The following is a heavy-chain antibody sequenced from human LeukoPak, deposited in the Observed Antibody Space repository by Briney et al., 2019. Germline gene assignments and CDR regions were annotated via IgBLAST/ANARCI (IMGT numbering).Heavy chain of an antibody. D-gene: IGHD6-19*01. CDR3: ARSPLSSGWFDY. CDR2: INHSGST. V-gene: IGHV4-34*01. CDR1: GGSFSGYY. Sequence: SETLSLTCAVYGGSFSGYYWSWIRQPPGKGLEWIGEINHSGSTNYNPSLKSRVTISVDTSKNQFSLKLSSVTAADTAVYYCARSPLSSGWFDYWGQGTLVTVSS. J-gene: IGHJ4*02.